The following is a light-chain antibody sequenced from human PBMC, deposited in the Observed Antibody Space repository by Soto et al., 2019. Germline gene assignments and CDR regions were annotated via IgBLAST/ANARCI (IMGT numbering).Light chain of an antibody. Sequence: DIQMTQSPSTMSASVGDRVTITCRASQSISSWLAWYQQKPGKAPNLLIYKASSLESGVPSRFSGSGSGTEFTLTLSSLQPDDFATYYCQQYNSYPYTFGQGTKLEIK. CDR2: KAS. V-gene: IGKV1-5*03. CDR3: QQYNSYPYT. J-gene: IGKJ2*01. CDR1: QSISSW.